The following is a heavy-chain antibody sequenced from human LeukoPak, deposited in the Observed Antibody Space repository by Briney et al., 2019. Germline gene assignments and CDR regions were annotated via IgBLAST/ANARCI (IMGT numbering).Heavy chain of an antibody. CDR1: GDSNSYYY. V-gene: IGHV4-59*01. J-gene: IGHJ4*02. CDR2: IYYSGNT. CDR3: ARVRGYSYDSSDFDY. D-gene: IGHD5-18*01. Sequence: SETLSLTCTVSGDSNSYYYWSWIRQPPGKGLEWIGKIYYSGNTNYNPSLKSRVTISVDTSKNQFSLKLSSVTAADTAVYYCARVRGYSYDSSDFDYWGQGTLVTVSS.